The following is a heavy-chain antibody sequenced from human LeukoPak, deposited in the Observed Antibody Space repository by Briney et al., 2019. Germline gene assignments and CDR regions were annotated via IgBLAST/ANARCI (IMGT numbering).Heavy chain of an antibody. D-gene: IGHD3-22*01. J-gene: IGHJ5*02. CDR2: SHGNGDT. Sequence: SETLSLTCTVSGGSISTFYWSWIRQPPGMGLEWIGYSHGNGDTNYNPSLKSRVTISVDTSKNQCSLKLTSVTAADTAVYYCARHRAYDSGTYYRWFDPWGPGTLVTVSS. CDR1: GGSISTFY. V-gene: IGHV4-59*08. CDR3: ARHRAYDSGTYYRWFDP.